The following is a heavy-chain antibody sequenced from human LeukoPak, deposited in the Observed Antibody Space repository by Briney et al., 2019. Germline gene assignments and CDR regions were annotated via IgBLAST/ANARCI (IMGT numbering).Heavy chain of an antibody. CDR3: ARLNNWGYY. CDR1: GGSISSSSNY. D-gene: IGHD7-27*01. Sequence: KSSETLSLTCTVSGGSISSSSNYWGGIRQPPGKGLEWIGSIYYSGSTYYNPSLKSRVTISVDTSKNQFSLKLNSLTAADTAVYYCARLNNWGYYWGQGTLVTVSS. V-gene: IGHV4-39*01. J-gene: IGHJ4*02. CDR2: IYYSGST.